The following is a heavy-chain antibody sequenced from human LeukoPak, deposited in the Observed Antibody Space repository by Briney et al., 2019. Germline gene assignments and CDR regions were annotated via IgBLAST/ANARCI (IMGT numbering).Heavy chain of an antibody. V-gene: IGHV4-39*01. J-gene: IGHJ4*02. CDR3: ASTNRGYSYGYY. CDR2: IYYSGST. CDR1: GGSISISRYS. D-gene: IGHD5-18*01. Sequence: SETLSLTCTVSGGSISISRYSWGWIRQPPGKGLEWIGSIYYSGSTYYNPSLKSRVTISVDTSKNQFSLKLSSVTAADTAVYYCASTNRGYSYGYYWGQGTLVTVSS.